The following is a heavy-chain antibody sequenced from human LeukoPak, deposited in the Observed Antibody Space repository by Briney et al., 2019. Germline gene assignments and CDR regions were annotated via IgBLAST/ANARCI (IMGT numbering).Heavy chain of an antibody. Sequence: GGSLRLSCAASGFTFSSYAMHWVRQAPGKGLEWVAVISYDGSNKYYADSVKGRFTISRDNSKNTLYLLMNSLRAEDTAVYYCARDRDVDTAMGPIDYWGQGTLVTVSS. D-gene: IGHD5-18*01. CDR1: GFTFSSYA. V-gene: IGHV3-30-3*01. CDR3: ARDRDVDTAMGPIDY. CDR2: ISYDGSNK. J-gene: IGHJ4*02.